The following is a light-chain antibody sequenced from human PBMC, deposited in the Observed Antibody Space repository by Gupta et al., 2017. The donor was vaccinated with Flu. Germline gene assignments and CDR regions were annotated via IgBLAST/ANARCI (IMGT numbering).Light chain of an antibody. V-gene: IGKV3-11*01. CDR2: DTG. Sequence: EGVLPQSPATLSLSPGERATLSCRASQNIGTFLAWYQQKPGQAPRLLIYDTGHRATGIPARFSCSGSGTDFTLTISSLEPEDVAIYYCQQRSNWRPVFTFGGGTKVEIK. CDR1: QNIGTF. CDR3: QQRSNWRPVFT. J-gene: IGKJ4*01.